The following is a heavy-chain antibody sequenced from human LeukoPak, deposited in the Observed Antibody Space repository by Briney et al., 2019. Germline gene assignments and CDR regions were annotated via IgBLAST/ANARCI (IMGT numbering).Heavy chain of an antibody. V-gene: IGHV4-31*03. CDR2: SYYSGST. CDR1: GGSISSGGYY. Sequence: SETLSLTCTVSGGSISSGGYYWSWILQHPGKGLEWIVYSYYSGSTYYNPSLKSRVTISVDTSKNQFSLKLSSVTAADTAVYYCARDRYDFWSGYIGMDVWGQGTTVTVSS. CDR3: ARDRYDFWSGYIGMDV. D-gene: IGHD3-3*01. J-gene: IGHJ6*02.